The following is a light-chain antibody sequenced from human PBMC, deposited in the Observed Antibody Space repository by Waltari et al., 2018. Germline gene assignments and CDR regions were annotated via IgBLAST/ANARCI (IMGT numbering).Light chain of an antibody. CDR1: HSLVPIEGCTD. CDR2: WVF. J-gene: IGKJ2*01. CDR3: MQGTRWPYT. Sequence: HSLVPIEGCTDVNGIQQRPGQSPRRLIYWVFNRDSTVPDRFSGSGSGTDFTLRISRVEAEDVGVYYCMQGTRWPYTFGQGTQLDTK. V-gene: IGKV2-30*02.